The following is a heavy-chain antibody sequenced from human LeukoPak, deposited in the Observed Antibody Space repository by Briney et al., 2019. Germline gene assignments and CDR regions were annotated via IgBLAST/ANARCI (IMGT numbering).Heavy chain of an antibody. Sequence: PGGSLRLSCAASGFTVSSNYMSWVRQAPGKGLEWVSLILGSGDTRYADSVKGRFTISRDNFKNTVYLQMNSLRVEDTALYYCAKVDRVGATTRYYYYGMDVWGQGTTVTVSS. J-gene: IGHJ6*02. CDR3: AKVDRVGATTRYYYYGMDV. CDR2: ILGSGDT. V-gene: IGHV3-66*01. D-gene: IGHD1-26*01. CDR1: GFTVSSNY.